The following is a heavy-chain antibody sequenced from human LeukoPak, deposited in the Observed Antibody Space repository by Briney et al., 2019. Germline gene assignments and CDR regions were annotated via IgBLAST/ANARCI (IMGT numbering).Heavy chain of an antibody. J-gene: IGHJ3*02. D-gene: IGHD3-3*01. V-gene: IGHV3-30-3*01. CDR1: GFTFSSYA. CDR2: ISYDGSNK. CDR3: ARGPVPTYYDFWSGTIDAFDI. Sequence: SGGSLRLSCAASGFTFSSYAMHWVRQAPGKGLEWVAVISYDGSNKYYADSVKGRVTISRDNSKNTLYLQMNGLRAEDTAVYYCARGPVPTYYDFWSGTIDAFDIWGQGTMVTVSS.